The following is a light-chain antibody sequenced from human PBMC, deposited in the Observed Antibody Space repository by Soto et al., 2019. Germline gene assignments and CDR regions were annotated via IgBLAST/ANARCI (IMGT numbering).Light chain of an antibody. CDR3: QQYGNSPPNT. V-gene: IGKV3-20*01. CDR1: RMFAAGS. J-gene: IGKJ2*01. CDR2: GAS. Sequence: EIVLTQSPGPLFFSPGERPPPSSGAIRMFAAGSLAWYQQKPGQAPRLLIYGASSRATGIPDRFSGSGSGTDFTLTISRLEPEDFAVYFCQQYGNSPPNTFGQGTKVEIK.